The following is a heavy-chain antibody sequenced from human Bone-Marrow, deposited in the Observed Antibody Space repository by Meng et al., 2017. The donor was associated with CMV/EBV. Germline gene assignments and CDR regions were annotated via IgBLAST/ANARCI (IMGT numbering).Heavy chain of an antibody. D-gene: IGHD6-13*01. V-gene: IGHV4-39*07. CDR1: GGSISSSSYY. CDR2: IYYSGST. CDR3: ARDTTIAAAGTSRFDY. J-gene: IGHJ4*02. Sequence: GSLRLSCTVSGGSISSSSYYWGWIRQPPGKGLEWIGSIYYSGSTYYNPSLKSRVTISVDTSKNQFSLKLSSVTAADTAVYYCARDTTIAAAGTSRFDYWGQGTLVTVYS.